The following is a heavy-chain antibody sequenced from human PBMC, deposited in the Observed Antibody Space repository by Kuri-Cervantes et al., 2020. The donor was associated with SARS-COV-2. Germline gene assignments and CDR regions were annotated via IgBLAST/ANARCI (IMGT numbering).Heavy chain of an antibody. CDR3: AADPTREQLSWGGFFYYGMDV. CDR1: GFTFTSSA. Sequence: SVKVSCKASGFTFTSSAVQWVRQARGQRLEWIGWIVVGSGNTNYAQKFQERVTITRDMSTSTAYMELSSLRSEGTAVYYCAADPTREQLSWGGFFYYGMDVWGQGTTVTVSS. D-gene: IGHD6-6*01. V-gene: IGHV1-58*01. J-gene: IGHJ6*02. CDR2: IVVGSGNT.